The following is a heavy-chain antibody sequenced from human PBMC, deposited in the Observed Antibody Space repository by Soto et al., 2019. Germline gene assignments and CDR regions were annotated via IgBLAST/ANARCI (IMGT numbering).Heavy chain of an antibody. V-gene: IGHV4-31*03. CDR1: GGSITSDGYY. J-gene: IGHJ5*02. D-gene: IGHD6-19*01. CDR3: ARAYSSGWYDDWFDP. CDR2: IDYSGST. Sequence: SEPLSLTCTVSGGSITSDGYYLNCIRQHPGKGREWIGYIDYSGSTYYNPSLTSRITISVDTSKNQFSLKLSSVTAADTAVYFCARAYSSGWYDDWFDPWGQGTLVTVSS.